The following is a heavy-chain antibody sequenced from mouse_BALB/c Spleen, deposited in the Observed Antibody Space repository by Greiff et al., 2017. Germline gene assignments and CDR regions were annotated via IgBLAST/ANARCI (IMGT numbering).Heavy chain of an antibody. CDR2: ISYDGSN. V-gene: IGHV3-6*02. D-gene: IGHD1-1*01. CDR3: ASFTTVVT. J-gene: IGHJ2*01. CDR1: GYSITSGYY. Sequence: ESGPGLVKPSQSLSLTCSVTGYSITSGYYWNWIRQFPGNKLEWMGYISYDGSNNYNPSLKNRISITRDTSKNQFFLKLNSVTTEDTATYYCASFTTVVTWGQGTTLTVSS.